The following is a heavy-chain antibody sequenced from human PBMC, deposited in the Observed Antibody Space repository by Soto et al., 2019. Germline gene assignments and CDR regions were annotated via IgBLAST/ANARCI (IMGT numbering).Heavy chain of an antibody. V-gene: IGHV4-61*01. J-gene: IGHJ4*02. CDR3: ARRVRSRSYYDY. D-gene: IGHD3-3*01. CDR1: GASVSSGLYY. Sequence: SETLSLTCPVFGASVSSGLYYWSWIRQPPGKGLEYIGYIYYTGITNYNPSLKSRVIISIDTSKNLFSLNLNSVTAADTDMYFCARRVRSRSYYDYWCQGALVTVS. CDR2: IYYTGIT.